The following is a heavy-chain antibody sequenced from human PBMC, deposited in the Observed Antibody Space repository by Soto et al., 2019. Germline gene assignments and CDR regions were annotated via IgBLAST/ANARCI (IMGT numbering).Heavy chain of an antibody. CDR3: ARGPWDDVSGHYYMDV. V-gene: IGHV6-1*01. CDR2: TYYKSKWFN. Sequence: PSQTLSLTCAISGDSVSSNSAGWNWVRQTPSRGLEWLGRTYYKSKWFNNYAVSVKSRITINPDTSQNQFSLHLDSVTPEDTAVYFCARGPWDDVSGHYYMDVWAKRTTVTVSS. CDR1: GDSVSSNSAG. D-gene: IGHD5-12*01. J-gene: IGHJ6*03.